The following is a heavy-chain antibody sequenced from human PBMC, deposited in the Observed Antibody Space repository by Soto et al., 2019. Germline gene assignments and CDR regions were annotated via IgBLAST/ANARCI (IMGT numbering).Heavy chain of an antibody. CDR2: IIPISGTA. CDR3: ERVDYIYRQRFDY. J-gene: IGHJ4*02. V-gene: IGHV1-69*06. CDR1: GGTFSSQA. D-gene: IGHD4-4*01. Sequence: QVQLVQSGAEVKKPGSSVRVSCKASGGTFSSQAINWVRQAPGQGLEWMGGIIPISGTANYAQKFQGRVTITADTSTRTGYMELTSLTCEDKAIYYCERVDYIYRQRFDYWGQGTQFTVSS.